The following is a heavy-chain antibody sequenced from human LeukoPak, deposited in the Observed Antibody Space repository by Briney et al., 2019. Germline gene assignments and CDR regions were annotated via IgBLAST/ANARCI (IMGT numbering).Heavy chain of an antibody. D-gene: IGHD6-13*01. CDR1: GGTFSSYA. CDR3: ARGREYSSSWYTGSFDY. V-gene: IGHV1-2*02. CDR2: INPNSGGT. J-gene: IGHJ4*02. Sequence: ASVKVSCKASGGTFSSYAISWVRQAPGQGLEWMGWINPNSGGTNYAQKFQGRVTLTRDTSISTAYMELSRLRSDDTAVYYCARGREYSSSWYTGSFDYWGQGTLVTVSS.